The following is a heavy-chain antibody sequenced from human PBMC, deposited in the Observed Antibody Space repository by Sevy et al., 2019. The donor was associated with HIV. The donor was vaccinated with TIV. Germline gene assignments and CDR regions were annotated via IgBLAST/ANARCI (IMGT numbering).Heavy chain of an antibody. Sequence: GGSLRLSCSASGFTFSSYAMHWVRQAPGKGLEYVSAISSNGGSTYYADSVKGRFTISRDNSKNTLYLQMSSLRAEDTAVYYCVKVGRGYSGYDPRVFDYWGQGPLVTVSS. CDR3: VKVGRGYSGYDPRVFDY. V-gene: IGHV3-64D*06. CDR2: ISSNGGST. J-gene: IGHJ4*02. CDR1: GFTFSSYA. D-gene: IGHD5-12*01.